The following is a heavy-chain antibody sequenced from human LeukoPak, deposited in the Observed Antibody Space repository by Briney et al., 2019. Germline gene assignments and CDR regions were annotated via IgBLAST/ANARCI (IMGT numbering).Heavy chain of an antibody. Sequence: PSETLSLTCTVSGVSISSTRYYWAWIRQPPGKGLEWIGSIYYSGRTYYNPSLKSRVTTSVDTSKNQFSLKLISVTAADTAVYYCARGGYYGSGSYGYWGQGTLVTVSS. J-gene: IGHJ4*02. V-gene: IGHV4-39*07. CDR1: GVSISSTRYY. D-gene: IGHD3-10*01. CDR3: ARGGYYGSGSYGY. CDR2: IYYSGRT.